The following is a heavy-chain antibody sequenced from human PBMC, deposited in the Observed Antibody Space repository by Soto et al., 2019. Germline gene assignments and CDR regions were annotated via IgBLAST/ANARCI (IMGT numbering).Heavy chain of an antibody. CDR3: ATDGSYAQHV. CDR1: GFTFSSTW. D-gene: IGHD3-16*01. CDR2: INSDGSST. V-gene: IGHV3-74*03. Sequence: GGSLRLSCAASGFTFSSTWMHWVRQAPGKGLVWVSHINSDGSSTTYADSVRGRFTISRDNAKNTVYLQMNSLRAEDTAVYYCATDGSYAQHVWGQGTTVTVSS. J-gene: IGHJ6*02.